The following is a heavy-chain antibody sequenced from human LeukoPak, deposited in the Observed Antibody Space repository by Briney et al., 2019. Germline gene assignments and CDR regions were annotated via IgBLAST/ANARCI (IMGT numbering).Heavy chain of an antibody. CDR1: GFSGSTTGVG. J-gene: IGHJ4*02. D-gene: IGHD6-13*01. V-gene: IGHV2-5*01. CDR3: AHRPSGMAAVSFES. Sequence: SGPTLVHPPPALTLTSTFSGFSGSTTGVGEGWIRQPPGKALEWLALIKSNDDKRYSPSLKSGLTISWDTNKNQGVLTMANMDPPDTATYYCAHRPSGMAAVSFESWGQGNLVTVSP. CDR2: IKSNDDK.